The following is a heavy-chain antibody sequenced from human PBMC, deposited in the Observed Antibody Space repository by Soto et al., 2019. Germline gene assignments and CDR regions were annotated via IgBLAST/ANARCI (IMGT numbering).Heavy chain of an antibody. Sequence: QVQLVESGGGVVQPGRSLRLSCAASGFTFSSYGMQWVRQSPGEGPEWVAIVANDGSNPYYAESVKGRFTISRDNSKTTVFLEMGSLRPEDTAVYYCARSSGGSSWYPPDYWGQGTLVTVSS. CDR2: VANDGSNP. CDR3: ARSSGGSSWYPPDY. CDR1: GFTFSSYG. V-gene: IGHV3-30*03. D-gene: IGHD6-13*01. J-gene: IGHJ4*02.